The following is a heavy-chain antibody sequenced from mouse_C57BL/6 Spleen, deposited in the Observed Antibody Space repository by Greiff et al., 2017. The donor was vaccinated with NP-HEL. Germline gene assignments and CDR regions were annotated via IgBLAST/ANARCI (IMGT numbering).Heavy chain of an antibody. CDR3: ARRVSSLDY. Sequence: EVQVVESGPELVKPGASVKIPCKASGYTFTDYNMDWVKQSHGKSLEWIGDINPNNGGTIYNQKFKGKATLTVDKSSSTAYMELRSLTSEDTAVYYCARRVSSLDYWGQSTTLTVSS. CDR2: INPNNGGT. D-gene: IGHD1-1*01. V-gene: IGHV1-18*01. CDR1: GYTFTDYN. J-gene: IGHJ2*01.